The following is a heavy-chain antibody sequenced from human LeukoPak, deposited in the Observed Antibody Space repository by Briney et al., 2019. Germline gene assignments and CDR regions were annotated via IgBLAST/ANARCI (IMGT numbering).Heavy chain of an antibody. D-gene: IGHD3-10*01. J-gene: IGHJ4*02. CDR2: ICFDGSNK. CDR1: GFTFSNYG. V-gene: IGHV3-33*01. CDR3: ARTQGRFYGSGSYKGFEY. Sequence: GGSLRLSCAASGFTFSNYGMHWVRQAPGKGLEWVAVICFDGSNKYYADSVKGRFTISRDNSKNTLYLQMDSLRAEDTAVYYCARTQGRFYGSGSYKGFEYWGQGTPVTVSS.